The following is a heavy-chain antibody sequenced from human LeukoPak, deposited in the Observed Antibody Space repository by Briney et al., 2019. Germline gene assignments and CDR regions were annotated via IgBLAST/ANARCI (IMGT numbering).Heavy chain of an antibody. D-gene: IGHD3-22*01. CDR3: ASAHYYDSSGTFDY. CDR1: GFTFSSYS. V-gene: IGHV3-48*04. Sequence: GGSLRLSCAASGFTFSSYSMNWVRQAPGKGLEWVSYISSSSSTIYYADSVKGRFTISRDNAKNSLYLQMYSLRAEDTAVYYCASAHYYDSSGTFDYWGQGTLVTVSS. CDR2: ISSSSSTI. J-gene: IGHJ4*02.